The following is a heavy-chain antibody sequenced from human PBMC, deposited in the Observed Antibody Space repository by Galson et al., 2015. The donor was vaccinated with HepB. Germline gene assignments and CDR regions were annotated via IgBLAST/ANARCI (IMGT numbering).Heavy chain of an antibody. Sequence: SVKVSCKASGGTFSSYAISWVRQAPGQGLEWMGGIIPIFSTANYAQKFQGRVTITADKSTSTAYMELSSLRSEDTAVYYCARGLLIHDYYDSSGPDYWGQGTLVTVSS. J-gene: IGHJ4*02. CDR1: GGTFSSYA. CDR2: IIPIFSTA. V-gene: IGHV1-69*06. D-gene: IGHD3-22*01. CDR3: ARGLLIHDYYDSSGPDY.